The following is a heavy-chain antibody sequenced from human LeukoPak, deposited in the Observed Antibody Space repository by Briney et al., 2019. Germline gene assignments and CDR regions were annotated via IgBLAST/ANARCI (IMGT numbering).Heavy chain of an antibody. V-gene: IGHV3-11*01. J-gene: IGHJ4*02. CDR3: ASTASIAAPFDY. CDR2: ISSSGSTI. Sequence: PGGSLRLSCATSGFTFSRYAMSWVRQAPGKGLEWVSYISSSGSTIYYADSVKGRFTISRDNAKNSLYLQMNSLRAEDTAVYYCASTASIAAPFDYWGQGTLVTVSS. D-gene: IGHD6-13*01. CDR1: GFTFSRYA.